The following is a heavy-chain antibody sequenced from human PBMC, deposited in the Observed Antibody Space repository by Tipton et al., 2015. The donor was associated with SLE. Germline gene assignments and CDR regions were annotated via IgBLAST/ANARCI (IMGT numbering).Heavy chain of an antibody. J-gene: IGHJ6*02. D-gene: IGHD5-18*01. CDR2: INRSGST. Sequence: TLSLTCAVYGGSFSGYYWSWIRQPPGKGLEWIGEINRSGSTNYNPSLKSRVTISVDTSKNQFSLKLSSVTAADTAVYYCARGHTAMVGSLYYYGMDVWGQGTTVTVSS. CDR1: GGSFSGYY. CDR3: ARGHTAMVGSLYYYGMDV. V-gene: IGHV4-34*01.